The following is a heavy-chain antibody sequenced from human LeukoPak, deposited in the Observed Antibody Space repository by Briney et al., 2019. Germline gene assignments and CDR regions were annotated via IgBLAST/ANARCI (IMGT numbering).Heavy chain of an antibody. D-gene: IGHD1-7*01. Sequence: ASVKVSCKASGYTFTSYGISWVRQAPGQGLEWMGWISAYNGNTNYAQKLQGRVTITRDTSISTAYMELSSLRSEDTAVYYCARGGGRLELRGDYYYMDVWGKGTTVTVSS. CDR2: ISAYNGNT. CDR1: GYTFTSYG. V-gene: IGHV1-18*01. J-gene: IGHJ6*03. CDR3: ARGGGRLELRGDYYYMDV.